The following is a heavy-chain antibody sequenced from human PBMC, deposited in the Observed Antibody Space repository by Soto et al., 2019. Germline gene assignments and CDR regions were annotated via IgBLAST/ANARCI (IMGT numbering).Heavy chain of an antibody. D-gene: IGHD3-16*01. Sequence: GASVKVSCKASSYTSTTYGISWVRQAPGQGLEWMGWIGLHSGNTNYAQKVQDRVTMTTDTSTNTAYMELMSLRSDDTAVYYCARGIRGNYVYSGRYRVQNCFDSWGQGTMVTVSS. CDR3: ARGIRGNYVYSGRYRVQNCFDS. V-gene: IGHV1-18*01. J-gene: IGHJ4*03. CDR1: SYTSTTYG. CDR2: IGLHSGNT.